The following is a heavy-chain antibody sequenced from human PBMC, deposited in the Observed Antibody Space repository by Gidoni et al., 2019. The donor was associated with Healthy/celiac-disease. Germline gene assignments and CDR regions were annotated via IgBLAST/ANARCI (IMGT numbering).Heavy chain of an antibody. CDR3: AREKVTPYFDY. CDR1: GFTFSSYA. CDR2: ISYDGSNK. D-gene: IGHD4-4*01. V-gene: IGHV3-30-3*01. Sequence: QVQLVASGVGVVQHGRSLRLSCAASGFTFSSYAMHWVRQAPGKGLEWVAVISYDGSNKYYADSVKGRFTISRDNSKNTLYLQMNSLRAEDTAVYYCAREKVTPYFDYWGQGTLVTVSS. J-gene: IGHJ4*02.